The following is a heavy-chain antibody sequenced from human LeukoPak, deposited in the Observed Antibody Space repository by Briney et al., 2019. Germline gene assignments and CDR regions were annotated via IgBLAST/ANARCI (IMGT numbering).Heavy chain of an antibody. CDR1: ARFCSGYY. CDR2: INQSGST. V-gene: IGHV4-34*01. D-gene: IGHD5-12*01. J-gene: IGHJ6*03. CDR3: ATIFGGYDEAPSVPMDV. Sequence: SQTLSPTCPVYARFCSGYYWSWIRHPPGKVLEWIGAINQSGSTNYNGTIKSRVTISVDTSKNQFSLTLTSVTAADTAVYFCATIFGGYDEAPSVPMDVWDKGTTVTVSS.